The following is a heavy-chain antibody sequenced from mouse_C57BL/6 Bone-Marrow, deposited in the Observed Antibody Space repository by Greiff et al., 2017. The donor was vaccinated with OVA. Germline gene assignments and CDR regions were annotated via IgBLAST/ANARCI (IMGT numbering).Heavy chain of an antibody. Sequence: QVQLQQPGAELVKPGASVKLSCKASGYTFTSYWMHWVKQRPGQGLEWIGMIHPNSGSTNYNEKFKSNATLTVDKSSSPAYMQLSSLTSEDAAVYDCARRRTVVADYWGQGTTLTVSS. CDR3: ARRRTVVADY. CDR1: GYTFTSYW. D-gene: IGHD1-1*01. CDR2: IHPNSGST. J-gene: IGHJ2*01. V-gene: IGHV1-64*01.